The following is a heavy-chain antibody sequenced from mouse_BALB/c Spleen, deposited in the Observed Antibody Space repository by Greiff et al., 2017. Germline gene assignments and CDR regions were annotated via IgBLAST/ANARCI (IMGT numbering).Heavy chain of an antibody. J-gene: IGHJ4*01. CDR3: ARVRWLLPYYYAMDN. V-gene: IGHV2-9*02. D-gene: IGHD2-3*01. Sequence: VKLVESGPGLVAPSQSLSITCTVSGFSLTSYGVHWVRQPPGKGLEWLGVIWAGGSTNYNSALMSRLSISKDNSKSQVFLKMNSLQTDDTAMYSCARVRWLLPYYYAMDNRGQEASDTVSP. CDR1: GFSLTSYG. CDR2: IWAGGST.